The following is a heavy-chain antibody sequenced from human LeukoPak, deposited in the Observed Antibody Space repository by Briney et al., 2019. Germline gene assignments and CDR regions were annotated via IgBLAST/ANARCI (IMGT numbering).Heavy chain of an antibody. J-gene: IGHJ6*02. CDR1: GGSISSYY. CDR2: IYTSGST. Sequence: SETLSLTCTVSGGSISSYYWSWIRQPAGKGLEWIGRIYTSGSTNYNPSLKSRVTISVDTSKNQFSLKLSSVTAADTAVYYCARGLRYFDWLSARMDVWGQGTTVTVSS. V-gene: IGHV4-4*07. D-gene: IGHD3-9*01. CDR3: ARGLRYFDWLSARMDV.